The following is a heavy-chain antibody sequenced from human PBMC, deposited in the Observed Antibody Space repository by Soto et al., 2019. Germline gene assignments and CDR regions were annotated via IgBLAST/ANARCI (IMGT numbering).Heavy chain of an antibody. Sequence: PSETLSLTCTVSGGSISSSSYYWGWIRQPPGKGLEWIGYIHNSGSTYYNPSLKSRLTISSDTSKNKFSLRLNSVTAADTALYYCARGEVRGPFDIWGQGTMVTVSS. J-gene: IGHJ3*02. D-gene: IGHD3-10*01. CDR1: GGSISSSSYY. CDR2: IHNSGST. V-gene: IGHV4-30-4*08. CDR3: ARGEVRGPFDI.